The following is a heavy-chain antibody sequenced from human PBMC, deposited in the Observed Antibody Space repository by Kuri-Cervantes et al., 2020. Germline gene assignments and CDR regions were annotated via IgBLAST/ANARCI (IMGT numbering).Heavy chain of an antibody. D-gene: IGHD3-9*01. V-gene: IGHV1-18*01. CDR1: GGTFSGYA. J-gene: IGHJ6*03. Sequence: ASVKVSCKASGGTFSGYAISWVRQAPGQGLEWMGWISAYNGNTNYAQKLQGRVTMTTDTSTSTAYMELRSLRSDDTAVYYCARARSGYYNGYYYYYYMDVWGKGTTVTVSS. CDR2: ISAYNGNT. CDR3: ARARSGYYNGYYYYYYMDV.